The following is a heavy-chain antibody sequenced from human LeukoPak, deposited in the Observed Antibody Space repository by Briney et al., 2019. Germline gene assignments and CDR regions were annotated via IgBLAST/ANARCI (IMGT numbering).Heavy chain of an antibody. Sequence: PGGSLRLSCAASGFTFSSYEMNWVRQAPGKGLEWVSYISSSGSTIYYADSVKGRFTISRDNAKNSLYLQMNSLRAEDTAVYHCARKARSSSSNWYYFDYWGQGTLVTASS. CDR1: GFTFSSYE. CDR2: ISSSGSTI. V-gene: IGHV3-48*03. CDR3: ARKARSSSSNWYYFDY. D-gene: IGHD2-2*01. J-gene: IGHJ4*02.